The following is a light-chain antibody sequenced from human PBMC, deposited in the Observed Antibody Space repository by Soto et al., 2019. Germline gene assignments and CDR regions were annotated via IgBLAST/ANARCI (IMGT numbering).Light chain of an antibody. J-gene: IGKJ2*01. CDR2: GAS. CDR1: QGLSGN. V-gene: IGKV3-15*01. Sequence: EVLMTQSPATLSVSPGERATLSCRASQGLSGNLAWYQQKPGQPPRLLIYGASTRATGIPARFSGSGSDTEFTLTISSLQSEDFAVYYCQQYNNWPWYTFGQGTKLEIK. CDR3: QQYNNWPWYT.